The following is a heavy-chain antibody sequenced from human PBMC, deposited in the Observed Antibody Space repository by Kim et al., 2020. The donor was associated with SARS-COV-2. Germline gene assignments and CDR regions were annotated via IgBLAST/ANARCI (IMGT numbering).Heavy chain of an antibody. V-gene: IGHV3-21*01. Sequence: GGSLRLSCAASGFTFSSYSMNWVRQAPGKGLEWVSSISSSSSYIYYADSVKGRFTISRDNAKNSLYLQMNSLRAEDTAVYYCARGLLRFLEWLGFGDYYYGMDVWGQGTTVTVSS. CDR3: ARGLLRFLEWLGFGDYYYGMDV. J-gene: IGHJ6*02. CDR1: GFTFSSYS. CDR2: ISSSSSYI. D-gene: IGHD3-3*01.